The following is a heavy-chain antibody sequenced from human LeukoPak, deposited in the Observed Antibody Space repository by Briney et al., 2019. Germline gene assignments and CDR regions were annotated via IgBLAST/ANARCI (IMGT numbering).Heavy chain of an antibody. J-gene: IGHJ4*02. CDR2: ISGRGAST. D-gene: IGHD3-22*01. Sequence: GGSLRLSCAASGFTFSSYAMSWVRQAPGKGLEWVSAISGRGASTYYADSVKGRFTTSRDNAKNSLYLQMNSLRAEDTAVYYCARHYDSNSCGPGYWGQGTLVTVSS. CDR3: ARHYDSNSCGPGY. CDR1: GFTFSSYA. V-gene: IGHV3-23*01.